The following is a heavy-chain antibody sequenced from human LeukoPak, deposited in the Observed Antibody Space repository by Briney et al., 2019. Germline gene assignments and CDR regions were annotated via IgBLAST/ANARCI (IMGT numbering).Heavy chain of an antibody. J-gene: IGHJ4*02. V-gene: IGHV1-69*05. CDR2: IIPIFGTA. CDR1: GGTFSSYA. D-gene: IGHD4-23*01. Sequence: GASVKVSCKASGGTFSSYAISWVRQAPGQGLEWMGGIIPIFGTANYAQKFQGRVTVTTDESTSTAYMELSSLRSEDTAVYYCAAVPRVRGNTYYFDYWGQGTLVTVSS. CDR3: AAVPRVRGNTYYFDY.